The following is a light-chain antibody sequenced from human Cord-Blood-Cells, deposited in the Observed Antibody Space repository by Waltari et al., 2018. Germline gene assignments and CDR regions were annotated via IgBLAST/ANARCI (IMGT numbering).Light chain of an antibody. CDR3: QQSYSTLYS. J-gene: IGKJ2*03. V-gene: IGKV1-39*01. CDR1: QSISSY. Sequence: DIQMTQSPSSLSASVGDRVTITCRASQSISSYLNWYQQKPGTAPKLLIYAASSLQSGVPSRISGSGSGTDFTLTISSLQPEDFATYYCQQSYSTLYSFGQGTKLEIK. CDR2: AAS.